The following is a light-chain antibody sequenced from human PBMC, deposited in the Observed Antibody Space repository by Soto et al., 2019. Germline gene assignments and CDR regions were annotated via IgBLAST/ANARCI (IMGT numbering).Light chain of an antibody. J-gene: IGLJ2*01. CDR3: AAWADSLNGLV. CDR2: ANN. CDR1: RSNIGINA. Sequence: QSVLTQPPSVSGTPGQRVSISCSGSRSNIGINAVDWYHQLPGTAPKVLIYANNQRPSGVPVRCSGSKSGTSASLAINGLRSDVDVHYYCAAWADSLNGLVFGGGSKVTVL. V-gene: IGLV1-44*01.